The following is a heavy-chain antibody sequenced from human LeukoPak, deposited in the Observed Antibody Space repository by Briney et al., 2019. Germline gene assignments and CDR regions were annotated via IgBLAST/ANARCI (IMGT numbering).Heavy chain of an antibody. V-gene: IGHV3-23*01. CDR2: ISGSGGST. D-gene: IGHD3-10*01. CDR1: GFTFSSYA. J-gene: IGHJ4*02. Sequence: PGGSLRLSCAASGFTFSSYAMSWVRQAPGKGLEWVSAISGSGGSTYYADSVKGRFTISRDNSKNTLYLQMNGLRAEDTAVYYCAKSLTLLWFGELWGQGTLVTVSS. CDR3: AKSLTLLWFGEL.